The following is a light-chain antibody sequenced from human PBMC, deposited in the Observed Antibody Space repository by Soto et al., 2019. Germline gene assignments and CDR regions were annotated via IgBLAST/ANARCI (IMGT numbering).Light chain of an antibody. CDR1: QDISNY. CDR3: QQYDNIPLT. CDR2: DAS. V-gene: IGKV1-33*01. J-gene: IGKJ4*01. Sequence: DIQMTQSPSSLSASVGDRVTITCQASQDISNYLNWYQQKPGKAPKLLIYDASNMETGVPSRFSGSGSGTDLTFTISSLQPEDIATYYCQQYDNIPLTFGGGNKVEIK.